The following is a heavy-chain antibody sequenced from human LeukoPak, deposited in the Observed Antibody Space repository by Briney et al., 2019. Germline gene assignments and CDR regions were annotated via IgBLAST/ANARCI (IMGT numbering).Heavy chain of an antibody. V-gene: IGHV1-18*01. CDR3: ARVDSSGWNFDY. CDR1: GYTLTSYG. CDR2: ISAYNGNT. J-gene: IGHJ4*02. Sequence: ASVKVSCKASGYTLTSYGISWVRQAPGQGLEWMGWISAYNGNTNYAQKLQGRVTMTTDTSTSTAYMELRSLRSDDTAVYYCARVDSSGWNFDYWGQGTLVTVSS. D-gene: IGHD6-19*01.